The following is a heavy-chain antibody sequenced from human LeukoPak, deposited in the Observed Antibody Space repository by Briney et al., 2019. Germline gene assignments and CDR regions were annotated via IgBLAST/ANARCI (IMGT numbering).Heavy chain of an antibody. CDR2: IYTSGST. Sequence: SETLSLTCTVAGGSISSYYWSWIRQPAGKGLEWIGRIYTSGSTNYNPSLKSRVTMSVDTSKNQFSLKLSSVPTADTAVYYCARENVNSSGWYRFYYIAVCGKGTTVTVSS. V-gene: IGHV4-4*07. J-gene: IGHJ6*03. D-gene: IGHD6-19*01. CDR3: ARENVNSSGWYRFYYIAV. CDR1: GGSISSYY.